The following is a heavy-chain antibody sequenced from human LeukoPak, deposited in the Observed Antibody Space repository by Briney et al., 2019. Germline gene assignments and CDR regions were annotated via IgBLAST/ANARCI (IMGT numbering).Heavy chain of an antibody. D-gene: IGHD2/OR15-2a*01. CDR3: ARDFYYLWNYFDY. CDR2: ISYDGSNK. Sequence: GGSLRLSCAASGFTFSSYAMHWVRQAPGKGLEWVAVISYDGSNKYYADSVKGRFTISRDNSKNTLYLQMNSLRAEDTAVYYCARDFYYLWNYFDYWGQGTLVTVSS. CDR1: GFTFSSYA. V-gene: IGHV3-30-3*01. J-gene: IGHJ4*02.